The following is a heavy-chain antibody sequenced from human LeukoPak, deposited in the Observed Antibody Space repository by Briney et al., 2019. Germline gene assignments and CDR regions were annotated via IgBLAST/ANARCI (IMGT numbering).Heavy chain of an antibody. V-gene: IGHV3-21*01. D-gene: IGHD3-16*02. CDR1: GFTFSSYA. Sequence: GGSLRLSCAASGFTFSSYAMSWVRQAPGKGLEWVSSISGSSSYIYYADSVKGRFTISRHNAKNSLYLQMNSLRAEDTAVYYCARVPAGVIGMKDAFDIWGQGTMVTVSS. J-gene: IGHJ3*02. CDR3: ARVPAGVIGMKDAFDI. CDR2: ISGSSSYI.